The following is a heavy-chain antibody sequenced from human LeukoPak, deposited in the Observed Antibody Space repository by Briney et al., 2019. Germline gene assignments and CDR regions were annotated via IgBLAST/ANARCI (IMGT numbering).Heavy chain of an antibody. J-gene: IGHJ6*02. D-gene: IGHD3-3*01. Sequence: SETLSLTCAVYGGSFSGYYWSWIRQPPGKGLEWIGEINHSGSTNYNPSLKSRVTISVDTSKNQFSLKLSSVTAADTAVYYCARGRRVLRFLEWLSPPLYYGMDVWGQGTTVTVSS. CDR1: GGSFSGYY. CDR2: INHSGST. V-gene: IGHV4-34*01. CDR3: ARGRRVLRFLEWLSPPLYYGMDV.